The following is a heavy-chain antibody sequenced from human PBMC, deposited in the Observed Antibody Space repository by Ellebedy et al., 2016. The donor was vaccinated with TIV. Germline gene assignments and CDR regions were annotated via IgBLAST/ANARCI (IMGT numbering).Heavy chain of an antibody. CDR1: GFSLSTSGMC. CDR3: ARMAHGDYRGDFDY. V-gene: IGHV2-70*11. D-gene: IGHD4-17*01. J-gene: IGHJ4*02. Sequence: SGPTLVKPTQTLTLTCTFSGFSLSTSGMCVSWIRQPPGKALEWLARIDWDDDKYYSTSLKARLTISKDTSKNQVVLTMTNMDPVDTATYYCARMAHGDYRGDFDYWGQGTLVTVSS. CDR2: IDWDDDK.